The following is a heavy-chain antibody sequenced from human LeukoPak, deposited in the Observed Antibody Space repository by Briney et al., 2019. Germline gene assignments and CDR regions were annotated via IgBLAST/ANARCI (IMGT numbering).Heavy chain of an antibody. CDR1: GYTFTGYY. CDR3: ARDSSSSPYYFDY. J-gene: IGHJ4*02. V-gene: IGHV1-2*02. Sequence: GASVTVSCKASGYTFTGYYMHWVRQAPGQGPEWMGWINPNSGGTNYEQKFQGRVTMTRDTSISTAYMELSRLRSDDTAVYYCARDSSSSPYYFDYWGQGTLVTVSS. D-gene: IGHD6-6*01. CDR2: INPNSGGT.